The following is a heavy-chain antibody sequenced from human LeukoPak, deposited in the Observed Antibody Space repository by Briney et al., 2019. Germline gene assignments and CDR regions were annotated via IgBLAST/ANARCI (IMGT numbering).Heavy chain of an antibody. Sequence: SETLSLTCTVSGYSISSSYYWGWIRQPPGKGLEWIGSIYYSGSTYYNPSLKSRVTISVDTSKNQFSLKLSSVTAADTAVYYCAREKVARIAARPDGLGYFDYWGQGTLVTVSS. CDR1: GYSISSSYY. J-gene: IGHJ4*02. V-gene: IGHV4-38-2*02. D-gene: IGHD6-6*01. CDR3: AREKVARIAARPDGLGYFDY. CDR2: IYYSGST.